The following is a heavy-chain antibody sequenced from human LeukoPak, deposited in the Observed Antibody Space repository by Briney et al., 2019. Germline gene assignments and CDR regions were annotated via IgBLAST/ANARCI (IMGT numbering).Heavy chain of an antibody. J-gene: IGHJ4*02. CDR3: PRLGAGPTYYDFWSGYSSFYFDY. CDR2: ISSSGNT. Sequence: SETLSLTCTVSGGSTSSGNCYWGWIRQPRGKGLEWIGGISSSGNTYYNPSLKSRITISIDTSMNHFSLKLSSGTAADTAVYYCPRLGAGPTYYDFWSGYSSFYFDYWGQGTLVTLSS. V-gene: IGHV4-39*02. CDR1: GGSTSSGNCY. D-gene: IGHD3-3*01.